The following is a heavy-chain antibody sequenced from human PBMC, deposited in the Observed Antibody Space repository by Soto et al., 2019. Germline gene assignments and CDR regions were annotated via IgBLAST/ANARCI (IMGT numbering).Heavy chain of an antibody. CDR3: ARSRTVVVGLYYYYGMDV. D-gene: IGHD3-22*01. Sequence: ASVKVSCKASGGTFSSYTISWVRQAPGQGLEWMGRIIPILGIANYAQKFQGRVTITADKSTSTAYMELSSLRSEDTAVYYYARSRTVVVGLYYYYGMDVWGQGTTVTVSS. CDR2: IIPILGIA. CDR1: GGTFSSYT. J-gene: IGHJ6*02. V-gene: IGHV1-69*02.